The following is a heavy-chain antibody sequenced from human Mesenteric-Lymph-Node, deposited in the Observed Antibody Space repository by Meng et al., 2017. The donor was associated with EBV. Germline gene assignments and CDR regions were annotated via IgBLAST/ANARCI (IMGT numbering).Heavy chain of an antibody. J-gene: IGHJ4*02. CDR2: ISSSSSYI. CDR3: ARDSEWLRSPLKFDY. D-gene: IGHD5-12*01. V-gene: IGHV3-21*01. Sequence: EVQLVESGGGLVKPGGSLRLSCAASGFTFSSYSMNWVRQAPGKGLEWVSSISSSSSYIYYADSVKGRFTISRDNAKNSLYLQMNSLRAEDTAVYYCARDSEWLRSPLKFDYWGQGTLVTVSS. CDR1: GFTFSSYS.